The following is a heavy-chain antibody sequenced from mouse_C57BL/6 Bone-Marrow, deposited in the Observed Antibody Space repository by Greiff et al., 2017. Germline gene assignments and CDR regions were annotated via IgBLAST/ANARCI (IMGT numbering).Heavy chain of an antibody. CDR1: GFTFSSYA. Sequence: EVQRVESGGGLVKPGGSLKLSCAASGFTFSSYAMSWVRQTPEKRLEWVATISDGGSYTYYPDNVKGRFTISRDNAKNNLYLQMGHLKSEDTTMYYCTRAPSYWYFDVWGTGTTVTVSS. J-gene: IGHJ1*03. V-gene: IGHV5-4*01. CDR2: ISDGGSYT. CDR3: TRAPSYWYFDV.